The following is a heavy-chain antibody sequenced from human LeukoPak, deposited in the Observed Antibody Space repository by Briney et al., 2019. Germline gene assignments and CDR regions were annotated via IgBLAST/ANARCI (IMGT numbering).Heavy chain of an antibody. CDR1: GYTFTDYY. CDR2: VDPEDGET. D-gene: IGHD3-10*01. Sequence: RASVKVSCKVSGYTFTDYYMHWVQQAPGKGLEWMGLVDPEDGETIYAEKFQGRVTITADTSTDTAYMELSSLRSEDTAVYCCNIGRLRSGSFDYWGQGTLVTVSS. J-gene: IGHJ4*02. CDR3: NIGRLRSGSFDY. V-gene: IGHV1-69-2*01.